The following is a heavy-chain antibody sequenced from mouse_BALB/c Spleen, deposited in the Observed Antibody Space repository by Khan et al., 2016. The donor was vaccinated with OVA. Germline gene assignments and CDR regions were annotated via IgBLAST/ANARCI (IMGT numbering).Heavy chain of an antibody. CDR1: GFTFSNYG. D-gene: IGHD1-1*01. V-gene: IGHV5-17*02. J-gene: IGHJ2*01. Sequence: EVELVESGGGLVQPGGSRKLSCAASGFTFSNYGMHWVRQAPEKGLEWVAFISGDTSTIYYADTVKGRFTISRDNTKNTLFLQMTSLMSEDTARYYCATSYFYGYYFDYWGPGTTLTVSS. CDR2: ISGDTSTI. CDR3: ATSYFYGYYFDY.